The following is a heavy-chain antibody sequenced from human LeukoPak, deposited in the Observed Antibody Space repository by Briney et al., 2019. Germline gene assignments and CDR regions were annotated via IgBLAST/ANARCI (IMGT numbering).Heavy chain of an antibody. CDR1: GFAFTSYA. V-gene: IGHV3-23*01. CDR2: ISGSGGRT. Sequence: GGSLGLSCAASGFAFTSYAMSWVRQAPGKGLEWVSGISGSGGRTDYADSVKGRFTISRDNSKNTLYLQMNSLRAEDTAVYYCAKGWFDHWGQGTLVTVSS. CDR3: AKGWFDH. J-gene: IGHJ5*02.